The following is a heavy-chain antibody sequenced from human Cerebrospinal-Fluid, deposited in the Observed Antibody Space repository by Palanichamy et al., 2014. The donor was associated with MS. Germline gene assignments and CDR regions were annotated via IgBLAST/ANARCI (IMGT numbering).Heavy chain of an antibody. CDR1: GGSISSGGYY. V-gene: IGHV4-39*01. D-gene: IGHD4-11*01. Sequence: QLQLQESGPGLVKPSETLSLTCTVSGGSISSGGYYWVWIRQPPGKGLEWIGSLYSSGSTYYNPSLKSRVTISVDTSKNQFSLNLNSVTAADTAVYYCARSDFSNTVDYWGQGTLVTVSS. CDR3: ARSDFSNTVDY. J-gene: IGHJ4*02. CDR2: LYSSGST.